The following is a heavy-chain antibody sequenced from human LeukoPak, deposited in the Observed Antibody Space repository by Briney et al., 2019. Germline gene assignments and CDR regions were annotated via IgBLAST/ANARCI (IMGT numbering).Heavy chain of an antibody. Sequence: ASVKVSCKASGYTFTSYGISWVRQAPGQGLEWMGIINPSGGTTIYAQNFQGRVTMTRDTSTSTVHMELSSLTSDDTAVYYCARDQNRDDAFDIWGQGTMVTVSS. D-gene: IGHD2/OR15-2a*01. CDR1: GYTFTSYG. J-gene: IGHJ3*02. CDR3: ARDQNRDDAFDI. CDR2: INPSGGTT. V-gene: IGHV1-46*01.